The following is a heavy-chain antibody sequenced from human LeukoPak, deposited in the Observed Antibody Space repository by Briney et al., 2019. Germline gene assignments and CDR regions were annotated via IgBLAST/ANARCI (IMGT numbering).Heavy chain of an antibody. V-gene: IGHV1-18*01. D-gene: IGHD3-10*01. CDR3: ARGSSSQYFRF. CDR2: ISAYSGNT. CDR1: GGTFSSHP. J-gene: IGHJ1*01. Sequence: ASVKVSCKASGGTFSSHPVSWVRQAPGQGLEWMGWISAYSGNTSYAQRFQGRVTMSTEASTNTAYMELTSLRSDDTAIYFCARGSSSQYFRFWGQGTLVTVSS.